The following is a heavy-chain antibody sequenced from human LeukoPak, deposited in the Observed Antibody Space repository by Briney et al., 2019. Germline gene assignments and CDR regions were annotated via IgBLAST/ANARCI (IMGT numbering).Heavy chain of an antibody. Sequence: SETLSLTCTVSGGSISSSSYYWGWIRQPPGKGLEWIGSIYYSGSTYYNPSLKSRVTISVDTSKNQFSLKLSSVTAADTAVYYCDRGVIANDAFDIWGQGTMVTISS. V-gene: IGHV4-39*01. J-gene: IGHJ3*02. D-gene: IGHD2-21*01. CDR1: GGSISSSSYY. CDR3: DRGVIANDAFDI. CDR2: IYYSGST.